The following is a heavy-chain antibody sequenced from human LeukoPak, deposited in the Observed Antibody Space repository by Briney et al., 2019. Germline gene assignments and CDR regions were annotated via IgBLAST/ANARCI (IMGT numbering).Heavy chain of an antibody. J-gene: IGHJ4*02. CDR1: GFTFSTLA. CDR2: ISGNGGIT. D-gene: IGHD6-13*01. Sequence: GGSLRLSCAASGFTFSTLAVSWVRQAPGKGLEWVSGISGNGGITYYADSVNGRFTISRDNSKNTLYLQMNSLRSEDTAVYYCARLARGAAAGEAFDYWGQGTLVTVSP. V-gene: IGHV3-23*01. CDR3: ARLARGAAAGEAFDY.